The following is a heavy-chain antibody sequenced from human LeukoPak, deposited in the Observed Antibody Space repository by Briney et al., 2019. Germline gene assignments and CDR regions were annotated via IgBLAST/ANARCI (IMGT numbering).Heavy chain of an antibody. CDR3: ARDFCGGDCYPDY. V-gene: IGHV4-4*02. CDR1: GGSISSSNW. J-gene: IGHJ4*02. Sequence: SGTLSLTCAVSGGSISSSNWWSWVRQPPGKGLEWIGEIYHSGRTNYNPSLKSRVTISIDKSKKQFSLNLRSVTAADTAVYYCARDFCGGDCYPDYWGQGTLVTVSS. D-gene: IGHD2-21*02. CDR2: IYHSGRT.